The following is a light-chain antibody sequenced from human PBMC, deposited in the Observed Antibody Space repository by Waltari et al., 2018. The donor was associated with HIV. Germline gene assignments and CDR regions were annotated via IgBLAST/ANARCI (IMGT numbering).Light chain of an antibody. J-gene: IGLJ3*02. V-gene: IGLV1-44*01. CDR3: AAWDDSLNGWV. Sequence: QSVLTQPPSASGTPGQRVTISCSGSSSNIGSNTVNWYQQLPGTAPKLLIYSNNQRPAVVPDRFSGSNSGPSASLAISGLQSEDEADYYCAAWDDSLNGWVFGGGTKLTVL. CDR2: SNN. CDR1: SSNIGSNT.